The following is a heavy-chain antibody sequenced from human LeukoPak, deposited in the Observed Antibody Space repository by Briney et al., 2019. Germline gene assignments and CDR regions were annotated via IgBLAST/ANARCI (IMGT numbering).Heavy chain of an antibody. V-gene: IGHV3-11*03. CDR3: AGRESSGSYPY. D-gene: IGHD3-22*01. CDR1: GFTFSDSY. Sequence: GGSLRLSCAASGFTFSDSYMSWIRQAPGKGLEWVSFISSTGSYTNYADSVKGRFTISRDNAKNSVYLQMNSLGVNDTAVYYCAGRESSGSYPYWGQGTTVTVSS. J-gene: IGHJ6*02. CDR2: ISSTGSYT.